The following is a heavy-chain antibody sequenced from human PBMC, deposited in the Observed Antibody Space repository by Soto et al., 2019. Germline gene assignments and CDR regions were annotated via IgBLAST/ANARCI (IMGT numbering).Heavy chain of an antibody. V-gene: IGHV3-30*03. CDR1: GFTFSSYG. CDR2: LSYDGSNK. CDR3: AILAVLRYFDWSGDDDAFDI. D-gene: IGHD3-9*01. Sequence: QVQLVESGGGVVQPGRSLRLSCAASGFTFSSYGMHWVRQAPGKGLEWVAVLSYDGSNKYYADSVKGRFTISRDNSKNTQYLQMNSLRAEDTAVYYCAILAVLRYFDWSGDDDAFDIWGQGTMVTVSS. J-gene: IGHJ3*02.